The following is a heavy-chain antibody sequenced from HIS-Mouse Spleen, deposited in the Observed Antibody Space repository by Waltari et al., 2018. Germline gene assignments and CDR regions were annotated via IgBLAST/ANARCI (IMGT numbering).Heavy chain of an antibody. Sequence: QLQLQESIPGLVKPSETLSLTCTVSGGSISSSSYYWGWIRQPPGKGLEWIGSIYYSGSTYYNPSLKSRVTISVDTSKTQFSLKLSSVTAADTAVYYCAREIPYSSSWYDWYFDLWGRGTLVTVSS. J-gene: IGHJ2*01. D-gene: IGHD6-13*01. CDR3: AREIPYSSSWYDWYFDL. V-gene: IGHV4-39*07. CDR1: GGSISSSSYY. CDR2: IYYSGST.